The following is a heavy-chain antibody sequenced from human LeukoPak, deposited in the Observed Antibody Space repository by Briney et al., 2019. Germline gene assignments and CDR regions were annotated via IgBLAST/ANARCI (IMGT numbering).Heavy chain of an antibody. V-gene: IGHV4-34*01. D-gene: IGHD5/OR15-5a*01. CDR2: INHSGST. J-gene: IGHJ5*02. Sequence: SETLSLTCAVYGGSFSGYYWSWIRQPPGKGLEWIGEINHSGSTNYNPSLKSRVTISVDTSKNQFSLKLSSVTAADTAVYYCATSSNWFDPWAREPWSPSPQ. CDR1: GGSFSGYY. CDR3: ATSSNWFDP.